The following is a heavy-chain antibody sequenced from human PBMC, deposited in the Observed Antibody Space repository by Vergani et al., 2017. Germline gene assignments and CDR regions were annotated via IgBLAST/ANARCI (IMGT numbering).Heavy chain of an antibody. CDR2: ISGPGLST. V-gene: IGHV3-23*01. CDR3: VKEKIDLGSYFYDS. D-gene: IGHD2/OR15-2a*01. J-gene: IGHJ5*01. CDR1: GFNFSNSA. Sequence: EVHLLESGGGLVQSGGSLRLSCAASGFNFSNSAVSLVRQAPGRGLAWVSSISGPGLSTYYAASVKGRFSISRDNSKNTGFLQMQSRRAEDTAIYYCVKEKIDLGSYFYDSWGHGILVTVSS.